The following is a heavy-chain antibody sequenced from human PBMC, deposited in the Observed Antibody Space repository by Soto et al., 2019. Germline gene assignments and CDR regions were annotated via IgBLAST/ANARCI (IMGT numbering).Heavy chain of an antibody. J-gene: IGHJ6*02. V-gene: IGHV1-8*01. D-gene: IGHD6-13*01. CDR2: MNPNSGNT. CDR3: ARRPYSSSWSPPYYYYGMDV. CDR1: GYTFTRYD. Sequence: ASVKVSCKASGYTFTRYDINWVRQATEQGLEWMGWMNPNSGNTGYAQKFQGRVTMTRNTSISTAYMELSSLRSEDTAVYYCARRPYSSSWSPPYYYYGMDVWGQGTTVTVSS.